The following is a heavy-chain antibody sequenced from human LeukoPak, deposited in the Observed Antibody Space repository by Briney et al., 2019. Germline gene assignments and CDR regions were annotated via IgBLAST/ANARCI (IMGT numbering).Heavy chain of an antibody. Sequence: SVKVSCKASGYTFTSYDINWVRQATGQGLEWMGGIIPIFGTANYAQKFQGRVTITADESTSTAYMELSSLRSEDTAVYYCARVTIHPNWFDPWGQGTLVTVSS. J-gene: IGHJ5*02. CDR1: GYTFTSYD. V-gene: IGHV1-69*13. CDR2: IIPIFGTA. D-gene: IGHD3-9*01. CDR3: ARVTIHPNWFDP.